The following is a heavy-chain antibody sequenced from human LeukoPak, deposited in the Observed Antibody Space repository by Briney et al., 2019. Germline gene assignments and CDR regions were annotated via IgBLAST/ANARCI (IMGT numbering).Heavy chain of an antibody. CDR3: ARGPMWTYFDY. J-gene: IGHJ4*02. Sequence: SQSLSLTCAVAAASIASEYRSWIRQPPGKGLELIGYIYTSGSTNYNPSLNSRVTISMDTSMNQFSLKLSSVTAADTAVYYCARGPMWTYFDYCGQGTLVTVSS. CDR2: IYTSGST. CDR1: AASIASEY. V-gene: IGHV4-4*09. D-gene: IGHD2-21*01.